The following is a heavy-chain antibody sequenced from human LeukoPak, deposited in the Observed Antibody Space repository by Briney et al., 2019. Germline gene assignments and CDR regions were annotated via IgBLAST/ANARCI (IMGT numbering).Heavy chain of an antibody. Sequence: PGGSLRLSCAASGFTFSNAWMSWVRQAPGKGLEWVSSISSSSSYIYYADSVKGRFTISRDNAKNSLYLQMNSLRAEDTAVYFCARDHYFDSSGYYPYWGQGTLVTVSS. J-gene: IGHJ4*02. V-gene: IGHV3-21*01. D-gene: IGHD3-22*01. CDR1: GFTFSNAW. CDR3: ARDHYFDSSGYYPY. CDR2: ISSSSSYI.